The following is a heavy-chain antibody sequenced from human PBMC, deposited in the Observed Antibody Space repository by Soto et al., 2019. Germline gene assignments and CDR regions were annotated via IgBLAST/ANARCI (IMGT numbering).Heavy chain of an antibody. V-gene: IGHV1-18*01. CDR3: ARDPMLRGGSHKDSFDY. CDR1: GYTFTSYG. CDR2: ISAYNGNT. D-gene: IGHD2-15*01. J-gene: IGHJ4*02. Sequence: ASVKVSCKASGYTFTSYGISWVRQAPGQGLEWMGWISAYNGNTNYAQKLQGRVTMTTDTSTSTAYMELRSLRSDDTAVYYCARDPMLRGGSHKDSFDYWGQGTLVTVSS.